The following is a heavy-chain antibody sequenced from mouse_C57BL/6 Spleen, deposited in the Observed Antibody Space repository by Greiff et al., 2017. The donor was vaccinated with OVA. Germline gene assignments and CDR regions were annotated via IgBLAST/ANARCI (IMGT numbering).Heavy chain of an antibody. V-gene: IGHV3-6*01. J-gene: IGHJ2*01. D-gene: IGHD2-2*01. Sequence: EVKLLESGPGLVKPSQSLSLTCSVTGYSITSGYYWNWIRQFPGNKLEWMGYISYDGSNNYNPSLKNRISITRDTSKNQFFLKLNSVTTEDTATYYCAREATMVTTPYYFDYWGQGTTLTVSS. CDR2: ISYDGSN. CDR1: GYSITSGYY. CDR3: AREATMVTTPYYFDY.